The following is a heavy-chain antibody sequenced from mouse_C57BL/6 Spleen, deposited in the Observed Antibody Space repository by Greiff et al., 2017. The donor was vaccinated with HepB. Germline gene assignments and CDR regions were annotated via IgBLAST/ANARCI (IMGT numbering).Heavy chain of an antibody. CDR2: IYPGDGDT. CDR3: ARGYDGYYAWFAY. D-gene: IGHD2-3*01. Sequence: QVQLQQSGAELVKPGASVKISCKASGYAFSSYWMNWVKQRPGKGLEWIGQIYPGDGDTNYNGKFKGKATLTADKSSSTAYMQLSSLTSEDSAVYFCARGYDGYYAWFAYWGQGTLVTVSA. CDR1: GYAFSSYW. J-gene: IGHJ3*01. V-gene: IGHV1-80*01.